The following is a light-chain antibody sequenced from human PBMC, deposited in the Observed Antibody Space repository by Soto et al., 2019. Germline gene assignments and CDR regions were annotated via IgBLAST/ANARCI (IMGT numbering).Light chain of an antibody. CDR2: AAS. CDR3: QKYSSAPPA. CDR1: QDIRYD. V-gene: IGKV1-27*01. J-gene: IGKJ1*01. Sequence: PSSLPASVVDRVTISCRTSQDIRYDLGWYQQKPGKVPKLLIYAASNLQSGVPSRFSGSGSGTDFTLTISSLQPEDFATYYCQKYSSAPPAFAQGTKVDI.